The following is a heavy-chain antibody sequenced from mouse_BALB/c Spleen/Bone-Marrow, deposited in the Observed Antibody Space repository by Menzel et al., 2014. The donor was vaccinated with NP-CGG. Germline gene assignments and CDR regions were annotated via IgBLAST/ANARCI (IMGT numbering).Heavy chain of an antibody. D-gene: IGHD1-1*01. CDR1: GFSLTSYG. J-gene: IGHJ1*01. CDR2: IWAGGST. CDR3: ARKDYGSRGGYFDV. Sequence: VHLVESGPGLVAPSQSLSITCTVSGFSLTSYGVHWVRQPPGKGLEWLGLIWAGGSTNYNSALMPRLSISKDNSKSQVFLKMNSLQTDDTAMYYCARKDYGSRGGYFDVWGAGTTVTVSS. V-gene: IGHV2-9*02.